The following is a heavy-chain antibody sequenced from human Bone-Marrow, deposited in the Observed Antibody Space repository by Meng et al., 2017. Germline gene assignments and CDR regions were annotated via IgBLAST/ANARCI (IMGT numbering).Heavy chain of an antibody. J-gene: IGHJ4*02. CDR3: ARLIVVVPAAEYYFDY. Sequence: QVQLQESGPGLVKPSQTLSLTCTVPGGSISSGDYYWSWIRQPPGKGLEWIGYIYYSGSTYYNPSLKSRVTISVDTSKNQFSLKLSSVTAADTAVYYCARLIVVVPAAEYYFDYWGQGTLVTVSS. CDR1: GGSISSGDYY. V-gene: IGHV4-30-4*01. CDR2: IYYSGST. D-gene: IGHD2-2*01.